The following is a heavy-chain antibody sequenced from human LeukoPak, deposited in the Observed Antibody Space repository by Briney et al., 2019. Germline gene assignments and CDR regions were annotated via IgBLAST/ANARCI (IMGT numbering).Heavy chain of an antibody. CDR2: IWYDGSNK. J-gene: IGHJ4*02. CDR1: GFTFSSYA. Sequence: GGSLRLSCAASGFTFSSYAMHWVRQAPGKGLEWVAVIWYDGSNKYYADSVKGRFTISRDNSKNTLYLQMNSLRAEDTAVYYCARERVGPTTAYYFDYWGQGTLVTVSS. V-gene: IGHV3-33*08. CDR3: ARERVGPTTAYYFDY. D-gene: IGHD4-11*01.